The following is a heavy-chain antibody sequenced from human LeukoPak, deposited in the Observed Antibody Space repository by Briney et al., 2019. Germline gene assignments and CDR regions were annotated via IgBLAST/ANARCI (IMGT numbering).Heavy chain of an antibody. CDR1: GFTFSSYA. CDR3: AKEGRITMIVVVITTGYYFDY. D-gene: IGHD3-22*01. CDR2: ISGSGGST. V-gene: IGHV3-23*01. Sequence: PGGSLRLSCAASGFTFSSYAMSWVRQAPGKGLEWVSAISGSGGSTYYADSVKGRFTISRDNSKNTLYLQMNSLRAEDTAVYYCAKEGRITMIVVVITTGYYFDYWGQGTLVTVSS. J-gene: IGHJ4*02.